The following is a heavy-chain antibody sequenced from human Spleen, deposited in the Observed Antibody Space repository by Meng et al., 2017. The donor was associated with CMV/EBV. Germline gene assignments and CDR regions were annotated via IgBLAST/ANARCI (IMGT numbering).Heavy chain of an antibody. CDR3: ARELCTSTSCYKAPGDY. Sequence: ASVKVSCKASGYTFTKYYMHWVRQAPGQGLEWEGIINPSGGSTNYAQKFQGRVTMTRDTSTSTVYMELSSLRSEDTAVYFCARELCTSTSCYKAPGDYWGQGTLVTVSS. D-gene: IGHD2-2*02. J-gene: IGHJ4*02. CDR1: GYTFTKYY. CDR2: INPSGGST. V-gene: IGHV1-46*01.